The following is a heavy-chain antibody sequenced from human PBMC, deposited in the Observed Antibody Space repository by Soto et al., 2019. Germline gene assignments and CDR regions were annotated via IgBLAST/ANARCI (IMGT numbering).Heavy chain of an antibody. D-gene: IGHD4-17*01. CDR1: GYTFTSYG. CDR2: ISAYNGNT. CDR3: ARILDYGENLYYYYYMDV. J-gene: IGHJ6*03. V-gene: IGHV1-18*01. Sequence: GASVKVSCKASGYTFTSYGISWVRQAPGQGLEWMGWISAYNGNTNYAQKLQGRVTMTTDTSTSTAYMELRSLRSDDTAVYYCARILDYGENLYYYYYMDVWGKGTTVTVSS.